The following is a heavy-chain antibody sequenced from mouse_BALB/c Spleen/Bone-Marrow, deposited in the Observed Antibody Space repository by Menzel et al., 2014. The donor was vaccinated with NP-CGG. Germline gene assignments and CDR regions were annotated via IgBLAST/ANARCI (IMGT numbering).Heavy chain of an antibody. CDR2: ISSGGSYT. J-gene: IGHJ3*01. V-gene: IGHV5-9-4*01. D-gene: IGHD2-1*01. CDR3: AREEGNFLAY. Sequence: EVQRVESGGGLVKPGGSLKLSCAASGFTFSSYAMSWVRQSPEKGLEWVAEISSGGSYTYYPDTVTGRFTISRDNAKNTLYLEMSSLRSEDTAMYYCAREEGNFLAYWGQGTLVTVSA. CDR1: GFTFSSYA.